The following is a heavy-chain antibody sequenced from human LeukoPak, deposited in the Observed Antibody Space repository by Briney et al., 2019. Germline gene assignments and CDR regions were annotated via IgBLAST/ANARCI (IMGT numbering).Heavy chain of an antibody. V-gene: IGHV3-74*01. CDR1: GFSFSSYW. CDR3: ARDVQGGYCSSASCYSDY. Sequence: GGSLRLSCAASGFSFSSYWMPWVRHAPGKGLVWVSRINSDGSSTIYADSVRGRFTISRDNSKNTLYLQMNSLRVDDTAVYYCARDVQGGYCSSASCYSDYWGQGTLVTVSS. D-gene: IGHD2-2*01. J-gene: IGHJ4*02. CDR2: INSDGSST.